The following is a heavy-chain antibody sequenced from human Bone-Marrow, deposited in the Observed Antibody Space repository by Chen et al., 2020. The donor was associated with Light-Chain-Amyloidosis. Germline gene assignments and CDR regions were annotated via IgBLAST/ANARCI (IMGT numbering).Heavy chain of an antibody. CDR1: GYTFTYYP. V-gene: IGHV1-46*01. Sequence: QVQLVQSGAEVKEPGASVKVSCQASGYTFTYYPMNWVLQAPGQGLEWMGRINPSGGSTFYAQKFQGRVTMTRDTSTSTVYMELTSLRSDDTAVYYCAREGEDANLDWFDPWGQGTLVTVSS. D-gene: IGHD2-2*01. CDR2: INPSGGST. J-gene: IGHJ5*02. CDR3: AREGEDANLDWFDP.